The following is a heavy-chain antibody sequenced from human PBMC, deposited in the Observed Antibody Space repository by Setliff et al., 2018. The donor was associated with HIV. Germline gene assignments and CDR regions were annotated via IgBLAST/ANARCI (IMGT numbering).Heavy chain of an antibody. D-gene: IGHD3-3*01. CDR3: AKRAGSGYFTRFDY. Sequence: SETLSLTCAVYGGSFSGYYWIWIRQSPGKGLEWIGEINHSGSTNYNPSLKSRVTILGDTSKNQFSLKLSSVTAADTAVYYCAKRAGSGYFTRFDYWGQGTLDTVSS. J-gene: IGHJ4*02. V-gene: IGHV4-34*01. CDR2: INHSGST. CDR1: GGSFSGYY.